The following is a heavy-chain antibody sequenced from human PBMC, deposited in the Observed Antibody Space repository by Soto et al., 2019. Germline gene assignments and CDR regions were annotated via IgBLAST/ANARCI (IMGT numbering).Heavy chain of an antibody. J-gene: IGHJ4*02. Sequence: SETLSLTCTVSGGSVSSGSYYWSWIRQPPGKGLEWIGHISYSGSTNYNPSLKSRITISVDTSKNQFSLKLTSVTAADTAVYYCARALPMVRGVISYYFDFWGQGTLVTVSS. V-gene: IGHV4-61*01. CDR2: ISYSGST. CDR1: GGSVSSGSYY. D-gene: IGHD3-10*01. CDR3: ARALPMVRGVISYYFDF.